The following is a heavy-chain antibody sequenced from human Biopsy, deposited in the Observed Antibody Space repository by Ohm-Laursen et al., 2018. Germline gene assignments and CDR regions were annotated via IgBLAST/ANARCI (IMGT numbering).Heavy chain of an antibody. CDR3: ATELLPPGVGGPWLDS. D-gene: IGHD3-10*01. Sequence: SLRLSCAATGFTFSNYGIHWVRQAPGKGLEWISLIWYDGTNEDYADSVKGRFTISRDNTKNTLYLQMNSLRAADTAIYFCATELLPPGVGGPWLDSWGQGTPVTVSS. CDR1: GFTFSNYG. J-gene: IGHJ5*01. V-gene: IGHV3-33*03. CDR2: IWYDGTNE.